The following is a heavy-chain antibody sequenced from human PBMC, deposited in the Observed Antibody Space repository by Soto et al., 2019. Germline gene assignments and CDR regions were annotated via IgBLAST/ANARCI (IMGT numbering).Heavy chain of an antibody. CDR2: IYYSGST. V-gene: IGHV4-59*01. CDR3: ARASYFSDSFGYFLDS. D-gene: IGHD3-22*01. CDR1: GGSISPYY. Sequence: PSETLSLTWTVSGGSISPYYWSWIRQTPGKGLEWIAYIYYSGSTNYNPSLKSRVTISVDTSKNQCSLKLSSVTAADTAVYYCARASYFSDSFGYFLDSWGQGTLVTVSS. J-gene: IGHJ4*02.